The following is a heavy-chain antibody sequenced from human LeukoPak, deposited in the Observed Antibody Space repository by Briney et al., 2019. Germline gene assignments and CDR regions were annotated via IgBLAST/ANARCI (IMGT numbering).Heavy chain of an antibody. J-gene: IGHJ4*02. V-gene: IGHV4-59*01. Sequence: SETLSLTCTVSGGSISSYYWSWIRQPPGKGLEWIGYIYYSGSTNYNPSLKSRVTISVDTSKNQFSLKLSSVTAADTAVYCCAGYSSGFDYWGQGTLVTVSS. CDR1: GGSISSYY. D-gene: IGHD6-19*01. CDR2: IYYSGST. CDR3: AGYSSGFDY.